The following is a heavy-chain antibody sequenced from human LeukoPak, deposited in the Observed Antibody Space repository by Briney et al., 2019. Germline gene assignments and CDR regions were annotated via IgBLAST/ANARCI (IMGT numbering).Heavy chain of an antibody. CDR2: IKQDGSEK. CDR3: APSRTLDY. CDR1: GFIFSSYW. J-gene: IGHJ4*02. Sequence: GGSLRLSCAASGFIFSSYWMSWVRQAPGKGLEWVANIKQDGSEKYYVDSVKGRFTISRDNAKNSLYVQMNSLRAEDTAVYYCAPSRTLDYWGQGTLVTVSS. V-gene: IGHV3-7*01.